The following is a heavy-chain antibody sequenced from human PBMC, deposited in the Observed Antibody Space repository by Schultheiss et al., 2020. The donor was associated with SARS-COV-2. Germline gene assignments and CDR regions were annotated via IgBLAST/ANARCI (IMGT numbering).Heavy chain of an antibody. Sequence: GGSLRLSCAASGFTFSNAWMSWVRQAPGKGLEWVGRIKSKTDGGTTDYAAPVKGRFTISRDDSKNTLYLQMNSLKTEDTAVYYCARGQPSLTGGFDYWGQGTLVTVSS. CDR3: ARGQPSLTGGFDY. J-gene: IGHJ4*02. CDR2: IKSKTDGGTT. V-gene: IGHV3-15*01. D-gene: IGHD7-27*01. CDR1: GFTFSNAW.